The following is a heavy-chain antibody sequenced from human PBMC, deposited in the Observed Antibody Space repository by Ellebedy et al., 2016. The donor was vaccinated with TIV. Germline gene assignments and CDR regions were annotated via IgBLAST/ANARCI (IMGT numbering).Heavy chain of an antibody. CDR3: ARVAQRRDSSGYFS. J-gene: IGHJ5*02. Sequence: ASVKVSCKASGYTFTSYGISWVRQAPGQGLEWMGWISAYNGNTNYAQKLQGRVTMTTDTSTSTAYMELRSLRSDETAVYYCARVAQRRDSSGYFSWGQGTLVTVSS. CDR2: ISAYNGNT. D-gene: IGHD3-22*01. V-gene: IGHV1-18*01. CDR1: GYTFTSYG.